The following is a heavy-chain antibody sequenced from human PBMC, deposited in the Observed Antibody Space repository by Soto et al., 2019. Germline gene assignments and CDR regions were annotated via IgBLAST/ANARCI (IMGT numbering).Heavy chain of an antibody. V-gene: IGHV3-30*18. CDR1: GFTFSTYG. D-gene: IGHD6-13*01. CDR3: AKSVLATVGTYFVH. CDR2: ISYDGNKS. J-gene: IGHJ4*02. Sequence: QVQLVESGGGVVQPGRSLRLSCAASGFTFSTYGMHWVRQAAGMGLEWVSFISYDGNKSYYAGSVKGRFSISRDNSKNTLYLQMNNLRPDDAAVYFCAKSVLATVGTYFVHWGQGTVVTVSS.